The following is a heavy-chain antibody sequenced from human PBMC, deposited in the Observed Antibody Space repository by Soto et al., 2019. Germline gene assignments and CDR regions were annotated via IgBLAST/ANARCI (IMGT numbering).Heavy chain of an antibody. V-gene: IGHV3-30*18. D-gene: IGHD5-12*01. CDR1: GFTFSSYG. Sequence: QVQLVESGGGVVQPGWSLRLSCAASGFTFSSYGMHWVRQAPGKGLEWVAVISYDGSNKYYADSVKGRFTISRDNSKNTLYLQMNSLRAEDTAVYYCAKGRVATIGFGDYWGQGTLVTVSS. CDR3: AKGRVATIGFGDY. J-gene: IGHJ4*02. CDR2: ISYDGSNK.